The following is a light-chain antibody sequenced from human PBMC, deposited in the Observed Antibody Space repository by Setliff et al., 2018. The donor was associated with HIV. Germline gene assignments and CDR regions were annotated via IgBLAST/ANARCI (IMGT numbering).Light chain of an antibody. CDR1: SSDVGGYYS. CDR2: DVS. Sequence: QSALTQPASVSGSPGQSITISCTGISSDVGGYYSVSWYQQHPGKAPKLMIYDVSNRPSGVSNRFSGSKSGNTASLTISGLQAEDEADYYCSSYTSSSTEVFGTGTKVTVL. V-gene: IGLV2-14*03. CDR3: SSYTSSSTEV. J-gene: IGLJ1*01.